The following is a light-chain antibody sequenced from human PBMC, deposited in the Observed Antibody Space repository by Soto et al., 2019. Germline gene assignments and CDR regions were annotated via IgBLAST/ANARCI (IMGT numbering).Light chain of an antibody. J-gene: IGLJ1*01. V-gene: IGLV2-14*01. CDR2: DVS. CDR3: SSYTSSSTRV. CDR1: SSDVGGYNY. Sequence: QSVLTQPASVSGSPGQSITISCTGTSSDVGGYNYVSWYQQHPGKAPKLMIYDVSNRPSGVSNRFSGSKPGNTASLTISGLQAEDEADYYCSSYTSSSTRVLGTGTKVTVL.